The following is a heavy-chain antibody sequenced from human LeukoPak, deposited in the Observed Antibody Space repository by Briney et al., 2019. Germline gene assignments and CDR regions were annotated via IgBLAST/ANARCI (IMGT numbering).Heavy chain of an antibody. CDR1: GFTFSSYE. Sequence: GGSLRLSCAASGFTFSSYEMNWVRQAPGKGLEWVSYISSSSTTIYYADSVKGRFTISRDNAKNSLYLQMNSLRAEDTAVYYCVRKGRLAPQYFDYWGQGTLVTVSS. J-gene: IGHJ4*02. V-gene: IGHV3-48*03. CDR2: ISSSSTTI. CDR3: VRKGRLAPQYFDY. D-gene: IGHD6-19*01.